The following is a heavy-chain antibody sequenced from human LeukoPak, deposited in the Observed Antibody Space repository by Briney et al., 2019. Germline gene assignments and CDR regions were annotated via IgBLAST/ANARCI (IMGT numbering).Heavy chain of an antibody. D-gene: IGHD1-26*01. J-gene: IGHJ6*02. V-gene: IGHV4-59*08. Sequence: SETLSLTCTVSGGSINSDCWSWIRQPPGKGLEWLGYIYYSGSTNYNPSLKSRATISIDTSKRQFSLRLNSVTAADTAVYYCARRSLVRTVGYYYGMDVWGQGTTVTVSS. CDR3: ARRSLVRTVGYYYGMDV. CDR2: IYYSGST. CDR1: GGSINSDC.